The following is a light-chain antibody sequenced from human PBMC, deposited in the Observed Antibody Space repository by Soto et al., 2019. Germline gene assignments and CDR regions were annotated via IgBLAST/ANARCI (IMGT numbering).Light chain of an antibody. CDR3: SSYTSSNTYV. V-gene: IGLV2-14*03. CDR1: ISDVSGYNF. Sequence: QSVLTQPASVSGSPGQSITISCTGTISDVSGYNFVSWYQQYPGKAPKPMIYDVSNRPSGVSNRFSGSKSGNTASLTISGLQAEDEADYYCSSYTSSNTYVFGAGTKVTVL. J-gene: IGLJ1*01. CDR2: DVS.